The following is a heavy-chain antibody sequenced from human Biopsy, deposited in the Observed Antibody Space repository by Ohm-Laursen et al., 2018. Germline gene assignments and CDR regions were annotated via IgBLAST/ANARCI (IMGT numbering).Heavy chain of an antibody. D-gene: IGHD3-10*01. V-gene: IGHV3-7*01. Sequence: SLRLSCAASGFTFSNYWMSWVRQAPGKGLEWVANIKQDGTEKYYADSVKGRFTISRDNAKNSLYLQMNSLRDDDTAVYCCASSGSGSFMKVWGQGATVTVSS. CDR2: IKQDGTEK. CDR1: GFTFSNYW. J-gene: IGHJ6*02. CDR3: ASSGSGSFMKV.